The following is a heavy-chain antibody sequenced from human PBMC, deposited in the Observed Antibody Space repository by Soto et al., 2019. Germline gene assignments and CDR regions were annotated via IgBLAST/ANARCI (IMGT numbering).Heavy chain of an antibody. D-gene: IGHD3-22*01. CDR2: MNPNSGNT. CDR1: GYTFTSYD. CDR3: ARGRYYDSRGYWRYNWLDP. Sequence: ASVKVSCKASGYTFTSYDINWVRQATGQGLEWMGWMNPNSGNTGYAQKFQGRVTMTRNTSISTAYMELSSLRSEDAAVYYCARGRYYDSRGYWRYNWLDPWGQGTLVTVSS. V-gene: IGHV1-8*01. J-gene: IGHJ5*02.